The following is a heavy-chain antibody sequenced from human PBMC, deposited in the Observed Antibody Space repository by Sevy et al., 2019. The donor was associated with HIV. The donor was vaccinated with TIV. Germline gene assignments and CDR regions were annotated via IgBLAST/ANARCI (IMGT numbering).Heavy chain of an antibody. CDR2: INPNTGDT. CDR1: GYTFSVHY. CDR3: ARLRYSDPSGQSHGGGSDYFDY. Sequence: ASVKVSCSTSGYTFSVHYIYWVRQAAGQGLEWMGWINPNTGDTNFAPKFQGRVTMTRDSSINTAYMELSRLTSADTAVYFCARLRYSDPSGQSHGGGSDYFDYWGQGTLVTVSS. V-gene: IGHV1-2*02. J-gene: IGHJ4*02. D-gene: IGHD3-22*01.